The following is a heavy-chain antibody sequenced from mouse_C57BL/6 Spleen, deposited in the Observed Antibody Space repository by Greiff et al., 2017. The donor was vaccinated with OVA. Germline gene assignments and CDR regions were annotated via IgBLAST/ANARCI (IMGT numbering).Heavy chain of an antibody. D-gene: IGHD1-1*01. V-gene: IGHV1-62-2*01. CDR3: ARHEEVITTVVERYFDV. CDR1: GYTFTEYT. J-gene: IGHJ1*03. CDR2: FYPGSGSI. Sequence: QVQLKQSGAELVKPGASVKLSCKASGYTFTEYTIHWVKQRSGQGLEWIGWFYPGSGSIKYNEKFKDKATLTADKSSSTVYMELSRLTSEDSAVYFCARHEEVITTVVERYFDVWGTGTTLTVSS.